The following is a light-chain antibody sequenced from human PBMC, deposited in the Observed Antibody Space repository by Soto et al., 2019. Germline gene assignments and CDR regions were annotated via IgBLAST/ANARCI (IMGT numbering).Light chain of an antibody. Sequence: DLQMTQSPSSLSASVGDRVTITCRASQSISNYLNWYQQKPGKAPELLIYAATSLQSGVPSRFSGGGSGTDFTLTISSLQPDDFATYYCQQSYNTPYTFGQGTKLDIK. CDR1: QSISNY. CDR3: QQSYNTPYT. CDR2: AAT. J-gene: IGKJ2*01. V-gene: IGKV1-39*01.